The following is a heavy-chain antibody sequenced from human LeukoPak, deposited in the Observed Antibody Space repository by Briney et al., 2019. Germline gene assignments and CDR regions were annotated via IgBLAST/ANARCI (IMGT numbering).Heavy chain of an antibody. V-gene: IGHV3-48*04. Sequence: PGGSLRLSCAASGFTFSSYSMNWVRQAPGKGLEWVSYISSSSSTIYYADSVKGRFTISRDNAKNSLYLQMNSLRAEDTAVYYCARDLDDFWSGYSHGAFDIWGQGTMVTVSS. J-gene: IGHJ3*02. CDR2: ISSSSSTI. CDR3: ARDLDDFWSGYSHGAFDI. D-gene: IGHD3-3*01. CDR1: GFTFSSYS.